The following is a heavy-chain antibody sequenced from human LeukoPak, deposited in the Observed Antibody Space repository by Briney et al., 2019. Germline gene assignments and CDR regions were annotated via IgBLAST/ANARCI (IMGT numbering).Heavy chain of an antibody. CDR1: GFTFSSYW. V-gene: IGHV3-7*01. CDR2: IKQDGSEK. CDR3: ARDIDGWELPMDY. D-gene: IGHD1-26*01. Sequence: PGGSLRLSCAASGFTFSSYWMSWVRQAPGKGLEWVANIKQDGSEKYYVDSVKGRFTISRDNAKNSLYLQMNSLRAEDTAVYYCARDIDGWELPMDYWGQGTLVTVSS. J-gene: IGHJ4*02.